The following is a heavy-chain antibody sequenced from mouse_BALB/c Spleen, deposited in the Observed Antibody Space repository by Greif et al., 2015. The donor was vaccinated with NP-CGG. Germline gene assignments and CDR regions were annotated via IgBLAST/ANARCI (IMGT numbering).Heavy chain of an antibody. D-gene: IGHD1-2*01. Sequence: VQLVEPGPGLVAPTQSLSITCTVSGFSLTSYGVHWVRQPPGKGLEWLGVIWAGGSTNYNSALMSRLSISKDNSKSXVFLKMNSLQTDDTAMYYCARETPLSLLRSFDYWGQGTTLTVSS. CDR2: IWAGGST. V-gene: IGHV2-9*02. CDR1: GFSLTSYG. CDR3: ARETPLSLLRSFDY. J-gene: IGHJ2*01.